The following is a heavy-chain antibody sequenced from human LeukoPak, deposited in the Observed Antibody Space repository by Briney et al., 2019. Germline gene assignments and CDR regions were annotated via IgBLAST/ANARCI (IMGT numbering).Heavy chain of an antibody. V-gene: IGHV4-59*01. J-gene: IGHJ4*02. CDR3: ARENSNSWYLDY. Sequence: SETLSLTCTVSGGSISTYYWSWIRQPPGRGLEWIGYIYNSGSTNYNPSLKSRVTISVDTSKNQFSLKLSSVTAADTAVYYCARENSNSWYLDYWGQGTLVTVSS. CDR2: IYNSGST. CDR1: GGSISTYY. D-gene: IGHD6-13*01.